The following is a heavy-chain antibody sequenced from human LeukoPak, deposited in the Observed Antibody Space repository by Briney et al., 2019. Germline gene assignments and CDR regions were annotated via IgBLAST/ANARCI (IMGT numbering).Heavy chain of an antibody. CDR3: AKDHRAYYYYYYMDV. J-gene: IGHJ6*03. CDR2: ISGSGGST. CDR1: GFTFSSYA. V-gene: IGHV3-23*01. Sequence: GGSLRLSCAASGFTFSSYAMSWVRQAPGKGLEWVSAISGSGGSTYYADSVKGRFTISRDNSKNTLYLQMNSLRAEDTALYYCAKDHRAYYYYYYMDVWGKGTTVTVSS.